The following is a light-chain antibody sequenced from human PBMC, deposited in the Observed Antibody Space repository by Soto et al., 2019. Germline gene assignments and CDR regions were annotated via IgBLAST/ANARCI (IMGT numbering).Light chain of an antibody. CDR2: DNN. CDR3: GTWDTSLSAVV. J-gene: IGLJ2*01. Sequence: SVLTQPPSVSAAPGQKVTISCSGSSSNIGDNYVSWYQHLPGTAPKLLIYDNNERPSGIPDRFSGSKSGTSATLGITGLQTGDEADYYCGTWDTSLSAVVFGGGT. V-gene: IGLV1-51*01. CDR1: SSNIGDNY.